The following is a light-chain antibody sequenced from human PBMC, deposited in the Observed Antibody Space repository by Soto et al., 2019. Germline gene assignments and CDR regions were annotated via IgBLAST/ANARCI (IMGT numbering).Light chain of an antibody. J-gene: IGLJ2*01. CDR2: QDS. CDR3: QAWNSSTVV. Sequence: SYELTQPPSVSVSPGQTASITCSGDKLGDKYACWYQQKPGQSPVLVIYQDSKRPSAIPERFSGSNSGNTATLTIIGTQAMDEADYYCQAWNSSTVVFGGGTKLTVL. V-gene: IGLV3-1*01. CDR1: KLGDKY.